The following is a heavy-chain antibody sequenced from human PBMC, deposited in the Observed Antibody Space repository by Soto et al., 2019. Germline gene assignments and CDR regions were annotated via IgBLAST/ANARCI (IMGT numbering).Heavy chain of an antibody. V-gene: IGHV3-23*01. CDR3: GKDPNGDYVGGFEF. Sequence: GGSLRLSCAASGFIFNNYAMSWVRQASGKGLEWVSGISASGSRTFYADSVKGRFTVSRDFSKNTLSLQMDSLRAEDTAVYFCGKDPNGDYVGGFEFWGPGTRVTVSS. D-gene: IGHD4-17*01. CDR1: GFIFNNYA. CDR2: ISASGSRT. J-gene: IGHJ3*01.